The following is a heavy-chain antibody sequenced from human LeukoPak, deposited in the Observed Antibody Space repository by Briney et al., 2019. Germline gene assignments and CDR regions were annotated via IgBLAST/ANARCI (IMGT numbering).Heavy chain of an antibody. V-gene: IGHV1-18*01. Sequence: GASVKVSCKASGYTFTSYGISWVRQAPGQGLEWMGWISAYNGNTNYAQKLQGRVTMTTDTSTSTAYMELRSLRSDDTAVYYCARDSDYVWGSYPGDYWGQGTLVTVSS. D-gene: IGHD3-16*02. CDR1: GYTFTSYG. CDR2: ISAYNGNT. J-gene: IGHJ4*02. CDR3: ARDSDYVWGSYPGDY.